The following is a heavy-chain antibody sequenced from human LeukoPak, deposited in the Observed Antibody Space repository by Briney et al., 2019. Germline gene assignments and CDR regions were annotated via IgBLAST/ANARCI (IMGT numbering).Heavy chain of an antibody. Sequence: GGSLRLSCAASGFTFSSYAMSWVRQAPGKGLEWVSAISGSGGSTYYADSVKGRFTISRGNSKNTLYLQMNSLRAEDTAVYYCAEVRDSSGWYYFDCWGQGTLVTVSS. CDR2: ISGSGGST. CDR3: AEVRDSSGWYYFDC. V-gene: IGHV3-23*01. D-gene: IGHD6-19*01. J-gene: IGHJ4*02. CDR1: GFTFSSYA.